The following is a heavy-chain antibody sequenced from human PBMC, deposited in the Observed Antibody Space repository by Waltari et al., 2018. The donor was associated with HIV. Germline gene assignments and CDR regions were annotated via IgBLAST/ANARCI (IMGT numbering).Heavy chain of an antibody. J-gene: IGHJ6*02. D-gene: IGHD3-10*01. V-gene: IGHV3-74*03. CDR2: SHSDGGST. CDR3: AKNEATVVRGVYYYGMDV. Sequence: EVQLVESGGGLVQPGGSLRLSCAASGFTFRSYWMHWVRRAPWKGLVCVSLSHSDGGSTMYADFVKGRLTISRDNAKNTMYLEMNSLRAEDTAVYYCAKNEATVVRGVYYYGMDVWGQGTTVTVSS. CDR1: GFTFRSYW.